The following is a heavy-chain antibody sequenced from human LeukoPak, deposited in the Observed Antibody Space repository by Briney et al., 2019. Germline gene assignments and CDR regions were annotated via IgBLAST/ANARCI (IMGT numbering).Heavy chain of an antibody. CDR2: INPSGGST. Sequence: ASVKVSCKASGYTFTSYHMRWVRQAPGQGLEIMGIINPSGGSTTYAQKFQGRVTMTRDTSTSTVYMELSSLRSEDTAVYYCAKLAAAGTAHYYFDYWGQGTPVTVSS. CDR3: AKLAAAGTAHYYFDY. CDR1: GYTFTSYH. D-gene: IGHD6-13*01. V-gene: IGHV1-46*01. J-gene: IGHJ4*02.